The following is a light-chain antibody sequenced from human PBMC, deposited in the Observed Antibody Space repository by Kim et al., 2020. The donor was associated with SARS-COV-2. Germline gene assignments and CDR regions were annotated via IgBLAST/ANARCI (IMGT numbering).Light chain of an antibody. J-gene: IGLJ1*01. CDR3: SSYAGSNNFV. CDR1: SSDVGGHNY. Sequence: GQSVTIACTGTSSDVGGHNYVSWYQQHPGKAPKLMIYEVSRRPSGVPVRFSGSKSGNTASLTVSGLQAEDEADYYCSSYAGSNNFVFGTGTKSPS. V-gene: IGLV2-8*01. CDR2: EVS.